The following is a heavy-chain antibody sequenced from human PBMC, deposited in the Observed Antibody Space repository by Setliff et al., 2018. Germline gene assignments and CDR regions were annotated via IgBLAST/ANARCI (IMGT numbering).Heavy chain of an antibody. CDR2: ISPSGST. D-gene: IGHD1-26*01. Sequence: SETLSLTCSVSGASITGGGFYWTWIRQPAGKGLEWIGHISPSGSTTYNPSVKGRVTISLDTSKNHFSLKLDSVTAADTALYYCARSPSSGAYWNPRPFYSDYWARGSLVTVSS. CDR3: ARSPSSGAYWNPRPFYSDY. J-gene: IGHJ4*02. V-gene: IGHV4-61*09. CDR1: GASITGGGFY.